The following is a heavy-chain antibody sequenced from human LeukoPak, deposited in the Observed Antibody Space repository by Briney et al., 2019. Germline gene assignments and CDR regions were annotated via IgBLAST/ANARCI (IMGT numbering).Heavy chain of an antibody. Sequence: SETLSLTCTVSGGSISSSSYYWGWIRQPPGKGLEWIGSIYYSGSTYYNPSLKSRVTISVDTSKNQFSLKLSSVTAADTAVYYCAREYSYYDILTTYGYSDYWGQGTLVTVSS. CDR1: GGSISSSSYY. V-gene: IGHV4-39*02. J-gene: IGHJ4*02. CDR3: AREYSYYDILTTYGYSDY. CDR2: IYYSGST. D-gene: IGHD3-9*01.